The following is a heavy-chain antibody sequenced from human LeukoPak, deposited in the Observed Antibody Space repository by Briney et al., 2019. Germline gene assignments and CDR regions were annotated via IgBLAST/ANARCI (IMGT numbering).Heavy chain of an antibody. J-gene: IGHJ6*02. CDR2: SSGDGGST. V-gene: IGHV3-43*02. CDR3: ATRDEDYGDYGAYYYGMDV. CDR1: GFTFDDYA. D-gene: IGHD4-17*01. Sequence: GGSLRLSCAASGFTFDDYAMHWVRQAPGKGLEWVSLSSGDGGSTYYADSVKGRFTISRDNSKNSLYLQMNSLRTEDTALYYCATRDEDYGDYGAYYYGMDVWGQGTTVTVSS.